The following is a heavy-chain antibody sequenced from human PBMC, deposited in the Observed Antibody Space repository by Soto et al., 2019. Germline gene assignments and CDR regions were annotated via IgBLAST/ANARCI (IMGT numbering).Heavy chain of an antibody. V-gene: IGHV4-59*12. CDR2: IYYSGST. J-gene: IGHJ5*02. Sequence: SETLSLTCTVSGGSISSYYWSWIRQPPGKGLEWIGYIYYSGSTNYNPSLKSRVTISVDTSKNQFSLKLSSVTAADTAVYYCARRNIVLVPAAIEWFDPWGQGTLVTVSS. CDR3: ARRNIVLVPAAIEWFDP. D-gene: IGHD2-2*02. CDR1: GGSISSYY.